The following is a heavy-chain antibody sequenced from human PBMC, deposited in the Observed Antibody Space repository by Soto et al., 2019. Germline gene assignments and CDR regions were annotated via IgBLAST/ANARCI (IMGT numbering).Heavy chain of an antibody. CDR3: ARGVDTPMEGRYHYGLDV. V-gene: IGHV3-7*05. D-gene: IGHD5-18*01. CDR2: IDQGGSVE. CDR1: EFTLSNYW. J-gene: IGHJ6*02. Sequence: GGSLRLSCAASEFTLSNYWMTWVRQAPGKGLEWVANIDQGGSVEYYVDSVKGRFTISRDNAKNSLDLQMNSLRAEDTAVYYCARGVDTPMEGRYHYGLDVWAQGTTVTVSS.